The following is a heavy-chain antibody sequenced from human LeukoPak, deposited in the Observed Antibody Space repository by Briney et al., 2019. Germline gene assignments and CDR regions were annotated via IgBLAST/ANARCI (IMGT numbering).Heavy chain of an antibody. J-gene: IGHJ4*02. V-gene: IGHV3-23*01. CDR3: AKDPDGDPLYYFDY. D-gene: IGHD4-17*01. Sequence: GGSLRLSCAASGFTFSSYGMSWVRQAPGKGLEWVSAISGSGGSTYYADSVKGRFTISRDNSKNTLYLQMNSLRAGDTAVYYCAKDPDGDPLYYFDYWGQGTLVTVSS. CDR2: ISGSGGST. CDR1: GFTFSSYG.